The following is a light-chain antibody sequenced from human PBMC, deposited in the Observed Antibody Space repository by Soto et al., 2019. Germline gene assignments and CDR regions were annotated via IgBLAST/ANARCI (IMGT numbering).Light chain of an antibody. Sequence: QSALTQPASVSGSPGQSITISCTGISSDVGGYNYVSWYQQHPDKAPKLMIYDVSNLRSGVSNRFSGSKSGNTASLTISGLQAEDEADYYCYSYTSSSTVLFGGGTKLTVL. CDR2: DVS. J-gene: IGLJ2*01. V-gene: IGLV2-14*01. CDR1: SSDVGGYNY. CDR3: YSYTSSSTVL.